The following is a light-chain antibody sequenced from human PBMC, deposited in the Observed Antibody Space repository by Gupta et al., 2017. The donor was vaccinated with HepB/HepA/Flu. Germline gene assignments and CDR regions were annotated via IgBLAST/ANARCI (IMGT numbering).Light chain of an antibody. CDR2: KNN. V-gene: IGLV10-54*04. CDR3: SAWDNSLTARV. CDR1: SNNVGNQG. Sequence: QAGLPQPPSVFEGLGQTATLTCTGNSNNVGNQGAAWLQQHQGHPPKLLSYKNNNRPSGISERFSASRSGNTASLTITGLQPEDEADYYCSAWDNSLTARVFGGGTKLTVL. J-gene: IGLJ3*02.